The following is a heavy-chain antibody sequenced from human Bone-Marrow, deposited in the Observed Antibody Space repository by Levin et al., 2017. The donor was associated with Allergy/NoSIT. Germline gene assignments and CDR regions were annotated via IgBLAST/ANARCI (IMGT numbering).Heavy chain of an antibody. V-gene: IGHV4-39*01. J-gene: IGHJ4*02. D-gene: IGHD6-13*01. CDR1: GGSISSRNYY. CDR2: IYYSGTT. CDR3: ASYKAAAGTYYFDS. Sequence: SETLSLTCTVSGGSISSRNYYWGWIRQSPGKGLEWIGSIYYSGTTYYNPSLKSRATVSVDTSKNQFSLKLSPVTAADTAVYFCASYKAAAGTYYFDSWGQGTLVTVSS.